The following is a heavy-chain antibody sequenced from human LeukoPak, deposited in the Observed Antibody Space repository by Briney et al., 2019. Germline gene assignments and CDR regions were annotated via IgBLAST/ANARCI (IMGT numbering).Heavy chain of an antibody. CDR2: ISSSGTYI. CDR1: GFAFSAYY. D-gene: IGHD4-17*01. V-gene: IGHV3-21*01. Sequence: GGSLRLSCAASGFAFSAYYMNWVRQAPGKGLEWVSSISSSGTYIYYADSMKGRFTISRDNAKNSLYLQMNSLRAEDTAVYYCARDATTVPLYNWFDPWGQGTLVTVSS. CDR3: ARDATTVPLYNWFDP. J-gene: IGHJ5*02.